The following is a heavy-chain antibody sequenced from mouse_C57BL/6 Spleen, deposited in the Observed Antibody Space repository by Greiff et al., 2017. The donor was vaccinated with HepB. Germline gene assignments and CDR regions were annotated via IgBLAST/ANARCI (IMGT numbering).Heavy chain of an antibody. J-gene: IGHJ3*01. V-gene: IGHV6-3*01. D-gene: IGHD3-3*01. CDR2: IRLKSDNYAT. CDR3: TGGRPFAY. Sequence: EVQVVESGGGLVQPGGSMKLSCVASGFTFSNYWMNWVRQSPEKGLEWVAQIRLKSDNYATHYAESVKGRFTISRDDSKSSVYLQMNNLRAEDTGIYYCTGGRPFAYWGQGTLVTVSA. CDR1: GFTFSNYW.